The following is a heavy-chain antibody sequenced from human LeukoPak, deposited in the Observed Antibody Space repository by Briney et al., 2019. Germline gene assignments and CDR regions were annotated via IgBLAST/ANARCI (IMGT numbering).Heavy chain of an antibody. V-gene: IGHV3-30*04. CDR3: ARDGKSGSADGFDT. J-gene: IGHJ3*02. CDR2: IFYDGSNQ. CDR1: GLTFRGYT. Sequence: GGSLRLSCAASGLTFRGYTMHWVRQAPGKGLEWVALIFYDGSNQYYADSVKGRFTISRDNSKDTLDLQMNSPRGDDTAVYYCARDGKSGSADGFDTWGQGTMVTVSS. D-gene: IGHD1-26*01.